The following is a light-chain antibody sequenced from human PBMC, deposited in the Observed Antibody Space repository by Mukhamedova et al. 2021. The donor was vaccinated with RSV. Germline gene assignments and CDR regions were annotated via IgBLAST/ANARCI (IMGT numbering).Light chain of an antibody. V-gene: IGKV3-20*01. CDR2: GAS. CDR1: QSVSSSY. J-gene: IGKJ1*01. Sequence: GERATLSCRASQSVSSSYLAWYQQKPGQAPRLLIYGASSSATGIPDRFSGSGSGTVFTLTISRLEPEDFAVYFCQQYGSSTWTFG. CDR3: QQYGSSTWT.